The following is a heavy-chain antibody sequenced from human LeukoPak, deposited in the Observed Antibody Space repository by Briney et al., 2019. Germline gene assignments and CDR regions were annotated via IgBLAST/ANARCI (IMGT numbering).Heavy chain of an antibody. CDR2: ISSSGST. CDR3: ARQELWFGESHPVFDY. Sequence: SETLSLTCTVSGGSISSGSYYWSCIRQPAGKGLECIGRISSSGSTYYNPSLKSRVTISVDTSKNQFSLKLSSVTAADTAVYYCARQELWFGESHPVFDYWGQGTLVTVSS. D-gene: IGHD3-10*01. V-gene: IGHV4-61*02. CDR1: GGSISSGSYY. J-gene: IGHJ4*02.